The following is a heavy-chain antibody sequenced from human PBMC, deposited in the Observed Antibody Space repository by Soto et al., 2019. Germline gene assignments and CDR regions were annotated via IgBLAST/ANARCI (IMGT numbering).Heavy chain of an antibody. D-gene: IGHD1-26*01. Sequence: GGSLRLSCAASGFTFSSYAMSWVRQAPGKGLEWVSAISGSGGSTYYADSVKGRFTISRDNSKNTLYLQMNSLRAEDTAVYYCAKDEGELLDGAYFDYWGQGTLVTVSS. V-gene: IGHV3-23*01. J-gene: IGHJ4*02. CDR3: AKDEGELLDGAYFDY. CDR1: GFTFSSYA. CDR2: ISGSGGST.